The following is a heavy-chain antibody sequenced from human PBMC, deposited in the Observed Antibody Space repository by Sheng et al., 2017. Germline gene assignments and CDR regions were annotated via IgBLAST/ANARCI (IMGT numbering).Heavy chain of an antibody. V-gene: IGHV4-59*12. CDR3: ARAVAGFLEWLPYYFDY. Sequence: QVQLQESGPGLVKPSETLTLTCTVSGGSINSYYWSWIRQPPGKGLEWIGYISYSGSTNYNPSLKSRVTISVDTSKNQFSLKLSSVTAADTAVYYCARAVAGFLEWLPYYFDYWGQGNPGHRLL. J-gene: IGHJ4*02. CDR2: ISYSGST. CDR1: GGSINSYY. D-gene: IGHD3-3*01.